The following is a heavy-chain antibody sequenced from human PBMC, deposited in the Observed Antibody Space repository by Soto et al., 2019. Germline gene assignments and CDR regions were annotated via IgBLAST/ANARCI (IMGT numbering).Heavy chain of an antibody. CDR1: GYTFSCYG. Sequence: QVQLVQSGNEVKKPGASVKVSCKASGYTFSCYGVSWVRQAPGQGREWMGWIRTYNGNTHFVEQFQGRLTLTTDTSTNTAYMGSRCMTSDDTAVYYCARETGSPYYGSDTYYASDVWGQGTMVAVSS. J-gene: IGHJ4*02. V-gene: IGHV1-18*01. D-gene: IGHD3-10*01. CDR3: ARETGSPYYGSDTYYASDV. CDR2: IRTYNGNT.